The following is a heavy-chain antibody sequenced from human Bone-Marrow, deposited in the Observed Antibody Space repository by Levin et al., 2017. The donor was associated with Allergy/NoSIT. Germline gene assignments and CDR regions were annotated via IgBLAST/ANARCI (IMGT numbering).Heavy chain of an antibody. CDR2: ISYDGSNT. V-gene: IGHV3-30*18. CDR1: GFTFSDHG. CDR3: ANILVRGVEGDY. Sequence: QAGGSLRLSCAASGFTFSDHGIHWVRQAPGKGLEWVAVISYDGSNTYYADFVKGRFTISRDNSKNTLYLQMNSLRADDTAVYYCANILVRGVEGDYWGQGTLVTVSS. D-gene: IGHD3-10*01. J-gene: IGHJ4*02.